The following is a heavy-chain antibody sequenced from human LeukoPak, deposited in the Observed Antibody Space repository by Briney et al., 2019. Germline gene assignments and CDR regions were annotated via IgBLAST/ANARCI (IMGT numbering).Heavy chain of an antibody. D-gene: IGHD5-24*01. J-gene: IGHJ4*02. CDR1: GFTFKSYA. CDR2: ISGSGGST. CDR3: AKDFLRSNYYFDN. V-gene: IGHV3-23*01. Sequence: SGGSLRLSCAASGFTFKSYAMSWVRQAPGKGLEWVSVISGSGGSTYYADSVKGRFTISRDNSKDTLYLQMNSLRAEDTAIYYCAKDFLRSNYYFDNWGQGTLVTVSS.